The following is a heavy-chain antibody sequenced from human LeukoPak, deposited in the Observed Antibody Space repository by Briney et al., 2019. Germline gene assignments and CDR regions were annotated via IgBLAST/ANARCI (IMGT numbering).Heavy chain of an antibody. CDR2: ISYDGSNK. CDR1: GFTFSSYA. V-gene: IGHV3-30-3*01. J-gene: IGHJ6*02. CDR3: ARDSEVVTYYYYYGMDV. D-gene: IGHD3-22*01. Sequence: PGRSLRLSCAASGFTFSSYAMHWVRQAPGKGLEWVAVISYDGSNKYYADFVKGRFTISRDNSKNTLYLQMNSLRAGDTAVYYCARDSEVVTYYYYYGMDVWGQGTTVTVSS.